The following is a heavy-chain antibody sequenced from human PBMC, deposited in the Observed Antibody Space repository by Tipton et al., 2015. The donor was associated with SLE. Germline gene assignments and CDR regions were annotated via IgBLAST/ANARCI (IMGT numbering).Heavy chain of an antibody. Sequence: TLSLTCTVSGGSISSYYRNWIRQSPGKGLEWIGYIHHSGSTNYNPSLQSRVTISRDPSKNQFSLNLSSVSAADTAIYYCARYNGGGSLDYWGQGILVTVSP. V-gene: IGHV4-59*01. CDR1: GGSISSYY. J-gene: IGHJ4*02. CDR3: ARYNGGGSLDY. D-gene: IGHD2-8*01. CDR2: IHHSGST.